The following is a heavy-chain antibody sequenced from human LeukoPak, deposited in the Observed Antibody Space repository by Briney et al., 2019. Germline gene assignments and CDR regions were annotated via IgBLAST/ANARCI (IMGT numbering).Heavy chain of an antibody. CDR1: GGSISSSSYY. J-gene: IGHJ4*02. Sequence: PSETLSLTCTVSGGSISSSSYYWGWIRQPPGKGLEWIGSIYYSGSTYYNPSLKSRVTISVDTSKNQFSLKLSSVTAADTAVYYCARGSYSGYDYWGQGTLVTVSS. D-gene: IGHD5-12*01. V-gene: IGHV4-39*07. CDR2: IYYSGST. CDR3: ARGSYSGYDY.